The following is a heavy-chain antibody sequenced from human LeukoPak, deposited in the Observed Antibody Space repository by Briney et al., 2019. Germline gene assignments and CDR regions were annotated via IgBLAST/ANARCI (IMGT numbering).Heavy chain of an antibody. CDR1: GFTFSSYG. CDR2: ISGSGGST. Sequence: QSGGSLRLSCAASGFTFSSYGMSWVRQAPGRGLEWVSAISGSGGSTYYADSVKGRFTTSRDNSKNTLYLQMNSLRAEDTAVYYCAKGGAARLKIVWGQGTLVTVSS. CDR3: AKGGAARLKIV. V-gene: IGHV3-23*01. J-gene: IGHJ4*02. D-gene: IGHD6-6*01.